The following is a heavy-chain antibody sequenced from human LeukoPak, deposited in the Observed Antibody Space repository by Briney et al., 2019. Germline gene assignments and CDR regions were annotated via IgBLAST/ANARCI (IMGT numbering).Heavy chain of an antibody. V-gene: IGHV1-24*01. Sequence: ASVKVSCKVSGYTLTELSMHWVRQAPGKGLGWRGGFYPENGETIYAQKVQGRVTMTEDTSTDTAYMALRSLRSEDTAVYSCATAQPDIVVVPAAIRWRSLNWFDPWGQGTLVTVS. D-gene: IGHD2-2*02. CDR2: FYPENGET. J-gene: IGHJ5*02. CDR1: GYTLTELS. CDR3: ATAQPDIVVVPAAIRWRSLNWFDP.